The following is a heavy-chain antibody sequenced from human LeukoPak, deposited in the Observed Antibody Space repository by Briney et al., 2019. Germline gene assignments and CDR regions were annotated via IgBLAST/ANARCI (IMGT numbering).Heavy chain of an antibody. D-gene: IGHD1-26*01. CDR1: GFTFSSYG. CDR2: ISYDGSNK. CDR3: ARQMTPHGNFDY. J-gene: IGHJ4*02. Sequence: GRSLRLSCAASGFTFSSYGMHWVRQAPGKGLEWVAVISYDGSNKYYADSVKGRFTISRENAKNSLYLQMNNLRAEDTAVYYCARQMTPHGNFDYWGQGTLVTVSS. V-gene: IGHV3-30*03.